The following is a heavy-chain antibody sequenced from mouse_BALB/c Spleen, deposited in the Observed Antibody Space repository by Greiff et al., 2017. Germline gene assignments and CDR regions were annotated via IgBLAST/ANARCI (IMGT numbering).Heavy chain of an antibody. V-gene: IGHV1-55*01. J-gene: IGHJ4*01. CDR3: GAGDSSYAMDY. Sequence: QVQLQQPGAELVKPGTSVKLSCKASGYNFTSYWINWVKLRPGQGLEWIGDIYPGSGSTNYNEKFKSKATLTVDTSSSTAYMQLSSLASEDSALYYCGAGDSSYAMDYWGQGTSVTVSS. CDR2: IYPGSGST. CDR1: GYNFTSYW.